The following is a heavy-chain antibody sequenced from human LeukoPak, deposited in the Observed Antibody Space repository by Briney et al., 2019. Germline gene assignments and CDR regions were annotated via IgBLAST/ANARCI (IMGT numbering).Heavy chain of an antibody. D-gene: IGHD3/OR15-3a*01. CDR3: ARERAVGADWLFQYYYGMDV. Sequence: SETLSLTCAVYGGSFSGYYWSWIRQPPGKGLEWIGEINHSGSTNYNPSLKSRVTISVDTSKNQFSLKLSSVTAADTAVYYCARERAVGADWLFQYYYGMDVWGQGTTVTVSS. CDR2: INHSGST. CDR1: GGSFSGYY. V-gene: IGHV4-34*01. J-gene: IGHJ6*02.